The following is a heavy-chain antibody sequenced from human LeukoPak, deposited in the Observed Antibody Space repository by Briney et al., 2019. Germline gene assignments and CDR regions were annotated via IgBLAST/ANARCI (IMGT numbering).Heavy chain of an antibody. CDR1: GYTFTSYG. D-gene: IGHD5-18*01. V-gene: IGHV1-18*01. CDR2: ISAYNGNT. CDR3: AKDKARGYSYGQDAFDI. Sequence: ASVKVSCKASGYTFTSYGISWVRQAPGQGLEWMGWISAYNGNTNYAQKLQGRVTMTTDTSTSTAYMELRSLRSDDTALYYCAKDKARGYSYGQDAFDIWGQGTMATVSS. J-gene: IGHJ3*02.